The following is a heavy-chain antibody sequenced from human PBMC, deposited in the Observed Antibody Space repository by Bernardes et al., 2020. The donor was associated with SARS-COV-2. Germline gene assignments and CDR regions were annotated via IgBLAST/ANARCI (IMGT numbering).Heavy chain of an antibody. J-gene: IGHJ5*02. Sequence: ASVKVSCKVSGYTLTELSMHWVRQAPGKGLEWMGGFDPEDGETIYAQKFQGRVTMTEDTSTDTAYMELSSLRSEDTAVYYCAITSPMSIAAAGTRGNHNNWFDPWGQGTLVTVSS. CDR1: GYTLTELS. D-gene: IGHD6-13*01. V-gene: IGHV1-24*01. CDR2: FDPEDGET. CDR3: AITSPMSIAAAGTRGNHNNWFDP.